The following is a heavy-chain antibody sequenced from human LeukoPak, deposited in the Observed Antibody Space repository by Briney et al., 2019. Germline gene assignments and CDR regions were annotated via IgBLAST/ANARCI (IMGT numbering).Heavy chain of an antibody. J-gene: IGHJ5*02. V-gene: IGHV4-31*03. CDR3: ATGYSSSWHGGWFDP. D-gene: IGHD6-13*01. CDR1: GGSISSGGYY. Sequence: PSETLSLTCTVSGGSISSGGYYWSWIRQHPGKGLECIGYIYYSGSTYYNPSLKSRVTISVDTSKNQFSLKLSPVTAADTAVYYCATGYSSSWHGGWFDPWGQGTLVTVSS. CDR2: IYYSGST.